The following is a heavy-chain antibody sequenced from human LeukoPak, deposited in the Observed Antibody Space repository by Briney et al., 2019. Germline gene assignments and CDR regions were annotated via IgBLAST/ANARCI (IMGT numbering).Heavy chain of an antibody. J-gene: IGHJ4*02. V-gene: IGHV3-23*01. Sequence: ASLRLSCAASGFTFSSYAMSWVRQAPGKGLEWVSAISGSGGSTYYADSVKGRFTISRDNSKNTLYLQTNSLRAEDTAVYYCAKGVTMIVVVENDYWGQGTLVIVSS. CDR1: GFTFSSYA. CDR3: AKGVTMIVVVENDY. D-gene: IGHD3-22*01. CDR2: ISGSGGST.